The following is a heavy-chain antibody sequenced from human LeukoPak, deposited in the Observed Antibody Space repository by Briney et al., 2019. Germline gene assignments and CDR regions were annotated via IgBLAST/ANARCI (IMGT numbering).Heavy chain of an antibody. Sequence: GGSLRLSCAASGFTFSSYTMNWVRQAPGKGLEWVSSISSGSTYIYYADSVKGRFTISRDNAKNSLYLQMNSLRAEDTAVYYCAKARDPITMVRAPMDVWGQGTTVTVSS. CDR2: ISSGSTYI. V-gene: IGHV3-21*01. J-gene: IGHJ6*02. CDR3: AKARDPITMVRAPMDV. D-gene: IGHD3-10*01. CDR1: GFTFSSYT.